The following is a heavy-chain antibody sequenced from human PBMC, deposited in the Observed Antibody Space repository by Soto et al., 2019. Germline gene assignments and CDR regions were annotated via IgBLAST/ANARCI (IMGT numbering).Heavy chain of an antibody. V-gene: IGHV3-23*01. CDR2: ISGSGGST. CDR1: GFTFSSYA. Sequence: GGSLRLSCAASGFTFSSYAMSWVRQAPGKGLEWVSAISGSGGSTYYADSVKGRFTISRDNSKNTLYLQMNSLRAEDTAVSYCAKDQYRGSYYDYYFDYWGQGTLVTVSS. J-gene: IGHJ4*02. CDR3: AKDQYRGSYYDYYFDY. D-gene: IGHD1-26*01.